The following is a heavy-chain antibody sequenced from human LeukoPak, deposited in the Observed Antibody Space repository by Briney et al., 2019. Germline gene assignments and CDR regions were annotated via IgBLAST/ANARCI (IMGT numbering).Heavy chain of an antibody. Sequence: PGGSLRLSCAASGFTFSSYGMSWVRQAPGKGLEWVSAISGSGGSTYYADSVKGRFTISRDNSKNTLYLQMNSLRAEDTAVYYCAKDSLGQWLAPPLDYWGQGTLVTVSS. V-gene: IGHV3-23*01. CDR1: GFTFSSYG. CDR2: ISGSGGST. J-gene: IGHJ4*02. D-gene: IGHD6-19*01. CDR3: AKDSLGQWLAPPLDY.